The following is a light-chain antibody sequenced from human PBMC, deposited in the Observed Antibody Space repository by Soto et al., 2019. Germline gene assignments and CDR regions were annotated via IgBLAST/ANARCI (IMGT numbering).Light chain of an antibody. Sequence: QSVLAEAASVSGSPGQSITICCTGTSRDVGGYEYGSWYQQHPGKAPKVMLHEVSSRPSGVSNRFSASKSGNTASLTISELQAENEADYYCCSYTSSSTYVFGSGTKVTV. V-gene: IGLV2-14*01. CDR1: SRDVGGYEY. J-gene: IGLJ1*01. CDR2: EVS. CDR3: CSYTSSSTYV.